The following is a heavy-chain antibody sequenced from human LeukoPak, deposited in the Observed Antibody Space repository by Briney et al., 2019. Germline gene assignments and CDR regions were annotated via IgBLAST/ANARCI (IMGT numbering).Heavy chain of an antibody. D-gene: IGHD6-19*01. Sequence: KPSETLSLTCTVSGGSISSYYWSWIRQPPGKGLEWIGYIYYSGSTNYNPSLKSRVTISVDTSKNQFSLKLSSVTAADTAVYYCARGLSGYSSGWDAFDIWGQGTMVTVSS. CDR2: IYYSGST. V-gene: IGHV4-59*01. CDR1: GGSISSYY. CDR3: ARGLSGYSSGWDAFDI. J-gene: IGHJ3*02.